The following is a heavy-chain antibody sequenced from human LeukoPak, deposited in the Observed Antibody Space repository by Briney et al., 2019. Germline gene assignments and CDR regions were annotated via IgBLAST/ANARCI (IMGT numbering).Heavy chain of an antibody. J-gene: IGHJ4*02. Sequence: ASVKVSFKASGYTFTSYGISWVRQAPGQGLEWMGWISAYNGNTNYAQKLQGRVTMTTDTSTSTAYMELRSLRSDDTAVYYCARSSIIAAAGPYYFDYWGQGTLVTVSS. D-gene: IGHD6-13*01. CDR2: ISAYNGNT. V-gene: IGHV1-18*01. CDR1: GYTFTSYG. CDR3: ARSSIIAAAGPYYFDY.